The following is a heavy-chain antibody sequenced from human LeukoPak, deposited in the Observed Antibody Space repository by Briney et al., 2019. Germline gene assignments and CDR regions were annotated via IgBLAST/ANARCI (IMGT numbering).Heavy chain of an antibody. Sequence: PGGSLRLSCVASGFTFSSRDWMTWVRQAPGKGLEWVANIKQDGSEKNYVDSVKGQFTISRDNAKNSVDLQMNSLAAEDSALYYCAKGPTIPPYYNSGSYYETKAQFDCWGQGTLVTVAS. V-gene: IGHV3-7*03. D-gene: IGHD3-10*01. CDR2: IKQDGSEK. CDR3: AKGPTIPPYYNSGSYYETKAQFDC. J-gene: IGHJ4*02. CDR1: GFTFSSRDW.